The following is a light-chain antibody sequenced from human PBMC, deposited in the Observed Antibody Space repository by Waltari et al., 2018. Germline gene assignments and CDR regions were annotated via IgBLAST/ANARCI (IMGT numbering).Light chain of an antibody. CDR1: QYIYSN. CDR3: QHYYDNPPT. Sequence: IQMTQSPSALSASVGDRVTISCRASQYIYSNLAWYQQKPGKAPRLLLYAASSLQRGIPSRFSGSRSGTDFTLTISSLQPEDSAAYFCQHYYDNPPTFGQGTKVEIK. V-gene: IGKV1-6*01. CDR2: AAS. J-gene: IGKJ1*01.